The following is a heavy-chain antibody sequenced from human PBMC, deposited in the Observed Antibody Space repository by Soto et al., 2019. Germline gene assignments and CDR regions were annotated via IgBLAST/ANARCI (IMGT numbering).Heavy chain of an antibody. CDR1: GFTFSSYG. J-gene: IGHJ4*02. V-gene: IGHV3-30*18. Sequence: QVQLVESGGGVVQPGRSLRLSCAASGFTFSSYGMHWVRQAPGKGLEWVAVISYDGSNKYYADSVKGRFTISRDNSKNTRYLQMNNLSAEDTAVYYCAKSTHGGIDYWGQGTLGTVSS. CDR3: AKSTHGGIDY. CDR2: ISYDGSNK.